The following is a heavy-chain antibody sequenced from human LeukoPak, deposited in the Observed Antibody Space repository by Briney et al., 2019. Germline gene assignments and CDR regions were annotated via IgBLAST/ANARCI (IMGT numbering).Heavy chain of an antibody. CDR3: AKDQGSSDPYWYFDL. Sequence: GGSLRLSCTASGFTFSSYAMSWVRQAPGKGLEWVSGISDSGGSTYYADSAKGRFTISRDNSKNTLYLQMNSLRAEDTAVYYCAKDQGSSDPYWYFDLWGRGTLVTVSS. J-gene: IGHJ2*01. D-gene: IGHD6-19*01. CDR1: GFTFSSYA. CDR2: ISDSGGST. V-gene: IGHV3-23*01.